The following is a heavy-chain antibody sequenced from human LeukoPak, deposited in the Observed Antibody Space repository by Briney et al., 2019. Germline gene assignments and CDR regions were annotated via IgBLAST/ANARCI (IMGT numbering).Heavy chain of an antibody. CDR1: GGSITSSSYY. V-gene: IGHV4-39*01. J-gene: IGHJ4*02. Sequence: SETLSLTCTVSGGSITSSSYYWGWIRQPPGKGLDWIGNIYYNGNTYYNPSLKSRVAMSIDTSNSQFSLKLSSVTAADTAVYYCARGPPYCYDSSGYYANWGQGTLVTVSS. CDR2: IYYNGNT. D-gene: IGHD3-22*01. CDR3: ARGPPYCYDSSGYYAN.